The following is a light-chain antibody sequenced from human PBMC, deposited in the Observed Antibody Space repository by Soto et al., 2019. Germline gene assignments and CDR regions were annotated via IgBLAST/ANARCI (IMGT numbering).Light chain of an antibody. CDR2: DVS. J-gene: IGLJ2*01. V-gene: IGLV2-14*01. CDR1: SRDVGGYNY. Sequence: QSVLTQPASVSGSPGQSITISCTGTSRDVGGYNYVSWYQQHPGKAPKLMIYDVSTRPSGVSNRFSGSKSGNTASLTISGLQAEDEADYYCSSYTSSSTLEVFGGGTKLTVL. CDR3: SSYTSSSTLEV.